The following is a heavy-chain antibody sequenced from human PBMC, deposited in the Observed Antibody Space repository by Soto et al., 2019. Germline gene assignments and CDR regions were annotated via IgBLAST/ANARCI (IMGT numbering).Heavy chain of an antibody. J-gene: IGHJ5*02. CDR2: LYWDDDK. CDR1: VFSRSTSGVG. D-gene: IGHD6-13*01. Sequence: ITLKESGPTLVKPTQTLTLTCTFSVFSRSTSGVGVGWIRQPPGKALDWLALLYWDDDKRYSPSLKSRLTISKDTSKTQVVLTMTTMDTVDTATYYCAHRRVAADALKAWFDPWGQGNLGTVSS. CDR3: AHRRVAADALKAWFDP. V-gene: IGHV2-5*02.